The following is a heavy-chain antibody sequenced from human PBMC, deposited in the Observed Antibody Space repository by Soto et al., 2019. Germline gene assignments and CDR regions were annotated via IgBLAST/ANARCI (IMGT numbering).Heavy chain of an antibody. CDR1: GFIFSDSA. CDR2: IGRKVNTYAT. V-gene: IGHV3-73*01. Sequence: LSCAASGFIFSDSAIHWVRQASVKGLEWVGRIGRKVNTYATAYAASVKGRFTFSRDDSRNTAYLLMNGLKTEDTAVYYCANNPNVDTALRVWGQGTTVTVSS. J-gene: IGHJ6*02. CDR3: ANNPNVDTALRV. D-gene: IGHD5-18*01.